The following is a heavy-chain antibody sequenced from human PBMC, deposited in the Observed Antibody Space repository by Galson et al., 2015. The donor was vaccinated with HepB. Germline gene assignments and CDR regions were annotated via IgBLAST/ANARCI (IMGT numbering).Heavy chain of an antibody. D-gene: IGHD4-23*01. CDR1: GFTFSSYG. J-gene: IGHJ4*02. CDR2: IWYDGSNK. Sequence: SLRLSCAASGFTFSSYGMHWVRQAPGKGLEWVAVIWYDGSNKYYADSVKGRFTISRDNSKNTLYLQMNSLRAEDTAVYYCARDDYGGNGFDYWGQGTLVTVSS. CDR3: ARDDYGGNGFDY. V-gene: IGHV3-33*01.